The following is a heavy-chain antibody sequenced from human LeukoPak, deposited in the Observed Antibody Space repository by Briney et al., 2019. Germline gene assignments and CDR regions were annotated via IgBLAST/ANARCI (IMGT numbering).Heavy chain of an antibody. Sequence: GGSLRLSCAASGLTFSDYYMSWIRQAPGKGLEWVSYISSSGSTIYYADSVKGRFTISRDNAKNSLYLQMNSLRAEDTAVYYCAREPNEDLYYYDSSGYSDYWGQGTLVTVSS. V-gene: IGHV3-11*04. J-gene: IGHJ4*02. CDR1: GLTFSDYY. CDR3: AREPNEDLYYYDSSGYSDY. D-gene: IGHD3-22*01. CDR2: ISSSGSTI.